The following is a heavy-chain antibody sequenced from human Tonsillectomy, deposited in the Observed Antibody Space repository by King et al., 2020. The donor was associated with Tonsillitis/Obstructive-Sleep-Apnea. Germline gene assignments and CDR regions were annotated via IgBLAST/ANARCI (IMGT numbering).Heavy chain of an antibody. CDR3: ARTPSGSTFDY. J-gene: IGHJ4*02. D-gene: IGHD5-12*01. CDR2: VYFSGST. CDR1: GGSISSSSYY. Sequence: LQLQESGPGLVKPSETLSLTCTVSGGSISSSSYYWGWIRQPPGKGLEWIGSVYFSGSTYSSPSPKSRVTISVETSKNQLSLKVRSVTAADTAVYYCARTPSGSTFDYLGQGTLVTVSS. V-gene: IGHV4-39*01.